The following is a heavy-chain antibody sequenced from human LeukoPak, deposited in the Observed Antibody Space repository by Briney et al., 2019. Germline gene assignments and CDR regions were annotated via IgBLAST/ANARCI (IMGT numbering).Heavy chain of an antibody. Sequence: GGSLRLSCAASGFTFSSYGMHWVRQAPGKGLEWVAVISYDGSNKYYADSVKGRFTISRDNSKNTLYLQMNSLRAEDTAVYYYAKDLGAETNRYYYGMDVWGQGTTVTVSS. J-gene: IGHJ6*02. D-gene: IGHD1-1*01. V-gene: IGHV3-30*18. CDR1: GFTFSSYG. CDR3: AKDLGAETNRYYYGMDV. CDR2: ISYDGSNK.